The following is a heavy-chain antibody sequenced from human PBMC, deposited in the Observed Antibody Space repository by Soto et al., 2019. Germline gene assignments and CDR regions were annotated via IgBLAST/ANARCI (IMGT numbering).Heavy chain of an antibody. CDR2: IYPGDSDT. J-gene: IGHJ1*01. CDR3: ARLGDCSSTSCYGYFQH. V-gene: IGHV5-51*01. Sequence: PGESLKISCKGSGYSFTSYWIGWVRQMPGKGLEWMGIIYPGDSDTRYSPSFQGQVTISADKSISTAYLQWSSLKASDTAMYYCARLGDCSSTSCYGYFQHWGQGTLVTVSS. CDR1: GYSFTSYW. D-gene: IGHD2-2*01.